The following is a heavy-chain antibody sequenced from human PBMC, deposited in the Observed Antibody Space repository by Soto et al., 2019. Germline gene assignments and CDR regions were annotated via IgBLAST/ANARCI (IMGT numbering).Heavy chain of an antibody. CDR3: ARDRWAYDGSGNYYYGMDV. V-gene: IGHV1-2*04. CDR1: GYTFTGYY. D-gene: IGHD3-22*01. J-gene: IGHJ6*02. Sequence: ASVKVSCKASGYTFTGYYMHWVRQAPGQGLEWMGWINPNSGGTNYAQKFQGWVTMTRDTSISTAYMELSRLRSDDTAVYYCARDRWAYDGSGNYYYGMDVWGQGTTVTVSS. CDR2: INPNSGGT.